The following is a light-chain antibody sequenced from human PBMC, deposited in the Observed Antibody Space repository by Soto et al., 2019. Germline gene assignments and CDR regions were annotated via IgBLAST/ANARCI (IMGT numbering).Light chain of an antibody. Sequence: DIQMTQSPPFVSASVGDRVTISCRASQDAGTWLSWFHQKPGGAPNLLIFLTSRLQRGVPSRFAGRGSGTEFTLTISSMQPEDFWTYYCQHADGLRALTFGGGTTVEI. J-gene: IGKJ4*01. CDR3: QHADGLRALT. CDR1: QDAGTW. V-gene: IGKV1-12*01. CDR2: LTS.